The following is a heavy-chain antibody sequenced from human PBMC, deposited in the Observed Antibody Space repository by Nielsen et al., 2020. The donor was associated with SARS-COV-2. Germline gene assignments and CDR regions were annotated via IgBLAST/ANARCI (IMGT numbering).Heavy chain of an antibody. CDR2: ISAYNGNT. D-gene: IGHD6-19*01. V-gene: IGHV1-18*04. Sequence: ASVKVSCKASGYTFTSYGISWVRQAPGQGLEWMGWISAYNGNTNYAQKLQGRVTMTTDTSTSTAYMELRSLRSDDTAVYYCARDTYSSGWYPGYYYYGMDVWGQGTTVTVSS. CDR1: GYTFTSYG. CDR3: ARDTYSSGWYPGYYYYGMDV. J-gene: IGHJ6*02.